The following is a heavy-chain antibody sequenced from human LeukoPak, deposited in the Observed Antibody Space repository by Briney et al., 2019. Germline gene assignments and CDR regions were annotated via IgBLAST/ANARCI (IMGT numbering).Heavy chain of an antibody. D-gene: IGHD3-3*01. Sequence: SETLSLTCTVSGGSISSGSYYWSWIRQPAGKGLEWIGRIYTSGSTNYNPSLKSRVTISVDTSKNQFSLKLSSVTAADTAVYYCARERSIDFWSGYEIPDAFDIWGQGTMVTVSS. CDR3: ARERSIDFWSGYEIPDAFDI. J-gene: IGHJ3*02. V-gene: IGHV4-61*02. CDR1: GGSISSGSYY. CDR2: IYTSGST.